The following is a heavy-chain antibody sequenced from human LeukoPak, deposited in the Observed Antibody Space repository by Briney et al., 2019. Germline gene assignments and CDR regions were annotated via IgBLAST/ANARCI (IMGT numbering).Heavy chain of an antibody. CDR3: ARGRSSSGWYTRERDLDY. Sequence: SGTLSLTSAVYGGSFSGYYWSWIRQPAGKGLEWIGEINHSGSTNYNPSLKGRVTISVDTSKNQFSLKLSSVTAADTAVYYCARGRSSSGWYTRERDLDYWGQGTLVTVSS. J-gene: IGHJ4*02. CDR2: INHSGST. V-gene: IGHV4-34*01. D-gene: IGHD6-19*01. CDR1: GGSFSGYY.